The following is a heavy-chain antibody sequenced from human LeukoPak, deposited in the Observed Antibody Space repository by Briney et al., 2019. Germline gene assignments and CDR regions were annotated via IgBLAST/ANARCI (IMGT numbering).Heavy chain of an antibody. J-gene: IGHJ4*02. V-gene: IGHV4-34*01. CDR2: INHSGST. D-gene: IGHD4-17*01. CDR3: ARGSDYDDYRLGY. CDR1: GGSFSGYY. Sequence: SETLSLTCAVYGGSFSGYYWSWIRQPPGKGLEWIGEINHSGSTNYNPSLKSRVTISVDTSKNQFSLKLSSVTAADTAVYYCARGSDYDDYRLGYWGQGTLVTVSS.